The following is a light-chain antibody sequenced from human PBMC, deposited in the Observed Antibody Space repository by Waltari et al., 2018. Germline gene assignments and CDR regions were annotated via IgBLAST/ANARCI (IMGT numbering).Light chain of an antibody. Sequence: DIVMTQSPESLAVSLVERVTINCKSSESVLYSSNNKNNLAWYQQKPGQPPKLLLYWASTRESGVPDRFSGSGSETDFTLTVTSLQAEDVAVYYCQQYYSTPLTFGGGTKVEI. V-gene: IGKV4-1*01. CDR3: QQYYSTPLT. J-gene: IGKJ4*01. CDR1: ESVLYSSNNKNN. CDR2: WAS.